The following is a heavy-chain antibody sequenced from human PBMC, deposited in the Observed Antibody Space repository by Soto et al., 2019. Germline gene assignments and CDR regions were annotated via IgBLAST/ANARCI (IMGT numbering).Heavy chain of an antibody. CDR1: GAPINSDY. D-gene: IGHD5-12*01. CDR3: ARFTYKSGFNWFDP. CDR2: IYHIGST. V-gene: IGHV4-59*01. J-gene: IGHJ5*02. Sequence: KASETLSLTCTVSGAPINSDYWSWIRQSPGKGLEWIGYIYHIGSTDYNPSPKSRVTISIDKSKNQFSLTLRSVTTADTAVYFCARFTYKSGFNWFDPWGQGTQVTVSS.